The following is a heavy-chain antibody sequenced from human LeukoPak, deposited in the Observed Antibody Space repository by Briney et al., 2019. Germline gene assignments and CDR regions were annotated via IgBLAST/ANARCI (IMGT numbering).Heavy chain of an antibody. CDR1: GFTFSSYS. Sequence: GGSLRLSCAASGFTFSSYSMNWVRQAPGKGLEWVSYISSSSSTIYYADSVKGRFTISRDNAKNSLYLQMNSLRAEDTAVYYCARDLSGIIAARHSETRSVYYYMDVWGKGTTVTVSS. V-gene: IGHV3-48*04. D-gene: IGHD6-6*01. J-gene: IGHJ6*03. CDR2: ISSSSSTI. CDR3: ARDLSGIIAARHSETRSVYYYMDV.